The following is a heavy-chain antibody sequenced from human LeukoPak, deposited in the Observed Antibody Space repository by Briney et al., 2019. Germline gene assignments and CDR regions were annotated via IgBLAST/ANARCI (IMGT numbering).Heavy chain of an antibody. V-gene: IGHV5-51*01. J-gene: IGHJ4*02. CDR2: IYPGDSDT. Sequence: GESLKISCKGSGYRFDINWIGWVRQMPGKGLEFMGIIYPGDSDTRYSPSFQGQVTISVDKSINTAYLQWSSLKASDSAMYYCARAGYSNRWDGVDYWGQGTLVTVPS. CDR1: GYRFDINW. D-gene: IGHD2/OR15-2a*01. CDR3: ARAGYSNRWDGVDY.